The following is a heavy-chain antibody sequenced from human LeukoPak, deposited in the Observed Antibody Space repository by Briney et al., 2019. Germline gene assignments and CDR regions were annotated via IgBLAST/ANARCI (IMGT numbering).Heavy chain of an antibody. Sequence: GGSLRLSCAASGFTFSSYAMNWFRQAPGKGLEWVGRIKSKTDGGTTDYAAPVKGRFTISRDDSKNTLYLQMNSLKTEDTAVYYCTTAWGLRYFDWLLLGNYYYYGMDVWGQGTTVTVSS. V-gene: IGHV3-15*01. J-gene: IGHJ6*02. CDR1: GFTFSSYA. D-gene: IGHD3-9*01. CDR3: TTAWGLRYFDWLLLGNYYYYGMDV. CDR2: IKSKTDGGTT.